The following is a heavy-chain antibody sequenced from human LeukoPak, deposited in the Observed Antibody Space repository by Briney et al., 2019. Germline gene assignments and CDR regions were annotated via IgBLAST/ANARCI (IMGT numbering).Heavy chain of an antibody. V-gene: IGHV1-8*02. CDR3: ARVSRVEWLVRRIGGFDP. CDR2: MNPNSGNT. J-gene: IGHJ5*02. Sequence: GASVKVSCKASGYTFTSYGISWVRQATGQGLEWMGWMNPNSGNTGYAQKFQGRVTMTRNTSISTAYMELSSLRSEDTAVYYCARVSRVEWLVRRIGGFDPWGQGTLVTVSS. D-gene: IGHD6-19*01. CDR1: GYTFTSYG.